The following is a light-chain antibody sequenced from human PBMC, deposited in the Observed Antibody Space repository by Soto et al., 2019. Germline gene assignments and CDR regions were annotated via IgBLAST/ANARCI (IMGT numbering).Light chain of an antibody. J-gene: IGKJ1*01. CDR1: QSVSTN. CDR2: GAS. CDR3: QQYDNWPPWT. V-gene: IGKV3-15*01. Sequence: EIVMTQSPDTLSVSPGERATLSFRVSQSVSTNGAWYQQKPGQAPRLLIYGASTRATGIPTRFSGSGSVTEFTLTISRLQSEDVAVYYCQQYDNWPPWTFGQGTRVEIK.